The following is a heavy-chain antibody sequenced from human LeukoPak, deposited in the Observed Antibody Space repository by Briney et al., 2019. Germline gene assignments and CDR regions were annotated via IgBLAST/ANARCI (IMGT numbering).Heavy chain of an antibody. CDR1: GFAFSNYW. CDR2: IKEDGSRI. Sequence: GGSLRLSCAGTGFAFSNYWMNWVRQAPGKGLEWVANIKEDGSRINYVDSVKGRFTISRDNAKNSVYLQMDNLRAEDTAVYYCVGSSGWLFDYWGQGILVAVSS. J-gene: IGHJ4*02. V-gene: IGHV3-7*01. D-gene: IGHD6-19*01. CDR3: VGSSGWLFDY.